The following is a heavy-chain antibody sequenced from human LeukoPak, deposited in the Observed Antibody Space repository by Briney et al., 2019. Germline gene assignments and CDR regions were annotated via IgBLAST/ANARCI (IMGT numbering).Heavy chain of an antibody. CDR3: AKMGSDYDSSGSADFDP. Sequence: PGGSLRLSCAASGFTFSSYSMNWVRQAPGKGLEWVSAISGSGGSTYYADSVKGRFTISRDNSKNTLYLQMNSLRAEDTAVYYCAKMGSDYDSSGSADFDPWGQGTLVTVSS. V-gene: IGHV3-23*01. CDR1: GFTFSSYS. J-gene: IGHJ5*02. D-gene: IGHD3-22*01. CDR2: ISGSGGST.